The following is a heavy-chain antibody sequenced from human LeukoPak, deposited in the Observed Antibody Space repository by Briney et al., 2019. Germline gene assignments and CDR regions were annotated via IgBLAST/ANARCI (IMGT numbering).Heavy chain of an antibody. V-gene: IGHV3-30-3*01. D-gene: IGHD4-17*01. CDR1: GFTFSSYA. CDR3: ARRRTYDYGPNGYYYGMDV. CDR2: ISYDGSNK. J-gene: IGHJ6*02. Sequence: GGSLRLSCAASGFTFSSYAMHWVRQAPGKGLEWVAVISYDGSNKYYADSVKGRFTISRDNSKNTLYLQMNSLRAEDTAVYYCARRRTYDYGPNGYYYGMDVWGQGTTVTVSS.